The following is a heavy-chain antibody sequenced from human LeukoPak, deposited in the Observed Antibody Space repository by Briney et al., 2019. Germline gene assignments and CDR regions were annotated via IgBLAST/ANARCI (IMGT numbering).Heavy chain of an antibody. J-gene: IGHJ5*02. D-gene: IGHD3-10*01. Sequence: PSETLSLTCTVSGGSISSSSYYWGWIRQPPGKGLEWIGSIYYSGSTYYNPSLKSRVTISVDTSKNRFSLKLSSVTAADTAVYYCARHHGLLWFGEFRYFDNWFDPWGQGTLVTVSS. CDR2: IYYSGST. CDR1: GGSISSSSYY. CDR3: ARHHGLLWFGEFRYFDNWFDP. V-gene: IGHV4-39*01.